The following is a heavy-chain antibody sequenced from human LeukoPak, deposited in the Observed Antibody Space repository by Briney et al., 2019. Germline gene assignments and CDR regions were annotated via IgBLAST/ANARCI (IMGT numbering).Heavy chain of an antibody. J-gene: IGHJ4*02. CDR3: ARGNIHFDY. D-gene: IGHD2/OR15-2a*01. CDR1: GGSFSGYY. Sequence: SETLSLTCAVYGGSFSGYYWSWIRQPPGKGLEWIGEINHSGSTNYNPSLKSRVTISVDTSKNQFSLKLSSVTAADTAVYYCARGNIHFDYWGQGTLVTVSS. V-gene: IGHV4-34*01. CDR2: INHSGST.